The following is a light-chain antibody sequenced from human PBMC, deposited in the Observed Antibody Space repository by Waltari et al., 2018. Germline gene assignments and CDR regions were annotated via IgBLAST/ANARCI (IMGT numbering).Light chain of an antibody. V-gene: IGLV2-14*03. J-gene: IGLJ2*01. CDR3: SSYTSSSTLV. Sequence: QSALTQPASVSGSPGQSVTTPCGGSTSDGGAHQFVSWYQQHPGEVPKLLIYDANNRPSGVSNRFSGSKSGNTASLTISGLQPEDDSYYYCSSYTSSSTLVFGGGTKLTVL. CDR2: DAN. CDR1: TSDGGAHQF.